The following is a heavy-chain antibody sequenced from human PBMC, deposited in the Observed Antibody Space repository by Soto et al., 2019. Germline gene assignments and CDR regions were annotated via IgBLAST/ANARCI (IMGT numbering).Heavy chain of an antibody. V-gene: IGHV4-30-4*01. Sequence: QVQLQESGPGLVKPSQTLSLTCTVSGGSISSGDYYWSWIRQPPGKGLEWIGYIYYSGSTYYNLSLKSRDTISVDTSKKQSALKLSSVTAADTAVYYCARMTTRSEYSSSSWFDPWGQGTLVTVSS. CDR3: ARMTTRSEYSSSSWFDP. J-gene: IGHJ5*02. CDR2: IYYSGST. D-gene: IGHD6-6*01. CDR1: GGSISSGDYY.